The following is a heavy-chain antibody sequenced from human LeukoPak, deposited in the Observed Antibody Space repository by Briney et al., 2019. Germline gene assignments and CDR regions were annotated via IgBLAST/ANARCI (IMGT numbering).Heavy chain of an antibody. CDR1: GYTLTELS. CDR2: FDPEDGET. J-gene: IGHJ3*02. Sequence: ASVKVSCKVSGYTLTELSMHWVRQAPGKGLEWMGGFDPEDGETIYAQKFQGRVTMTEDTSTDTAYMELSSLRSEDTAVYYCATRLLRPYAFDIWGQGTMVTVSS. CDR3: ATRLLRPYAFDI. V-gene: IGHV1-24*01. D-gene: IGHD3-22*01.